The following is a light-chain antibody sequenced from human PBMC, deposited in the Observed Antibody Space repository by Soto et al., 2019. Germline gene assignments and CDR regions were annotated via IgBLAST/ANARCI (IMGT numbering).Light chain of an antibody. V-gene: IGKV1-5*01. CDR1: QSISSY. CDR2: HAS. J-gene: IGKJ1*01. CDR3: QQYNSYSEA. Sequence: DIQMTQSPSSLSASVGDRVTITCRASQSISSYLNWYQQKPGKAPKLLIYHASNLQSGVPSRFSGSGSGTEFTLTISSLQPDDFATYYCQQYNSYSEAFGQGTKVDIK.